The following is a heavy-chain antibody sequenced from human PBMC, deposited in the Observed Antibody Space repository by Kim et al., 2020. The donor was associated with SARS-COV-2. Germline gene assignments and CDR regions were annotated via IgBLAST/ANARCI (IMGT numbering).Heavy chain of an antibody. CDR1: GFTFSNYW. CDR3: AREWWYFDL. V-gene: IGHV3-7*01. Sequence: GGSLRLSCAASGFTFSNYWMDWVRQAPGKGLEWVANIKHDGSEKNYVDSVKGRFTISRDNARNSLYLQLNSLRAEDTAVYYCAREWWYFDLWGRGTLVTVSS. CDR2: IKHDGSEK. J-gene: IGHJ2*01.